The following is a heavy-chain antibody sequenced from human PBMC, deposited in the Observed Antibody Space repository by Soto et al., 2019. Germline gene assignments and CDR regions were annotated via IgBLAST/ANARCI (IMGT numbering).Heavy chain of an antibody. Sequence: VQLVGSGGGLVQPGGSLRLSCTASGFTFSDYSMSWVRQAPGKGLEWVSYISSSSDIIYYADSVKGRFTISRDNAENSLYLQMNSLRVEDTAMYYCAGRGWFDPWGQGTLVTVSS. D-gene: IGHD3-10*01. CDR2: ISSSSDII. J-gene: IGHJ5*02. CDR3: AGRGWFDP. CDR1: GFTFSDYS. V-gene: IGHV3-48*04.